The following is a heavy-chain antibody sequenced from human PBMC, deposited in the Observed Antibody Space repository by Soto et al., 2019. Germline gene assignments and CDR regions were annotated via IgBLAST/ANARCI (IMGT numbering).Heavy chain of an antibody. V-gene: IGHV3-11*01. Sequence: GGSLRLSCAASGFTFSDYYMSWIRQAPGKGLEWVSYISSSGSTIYYADSVKGRFTISRDNAKNSLYLQMNSLRAEDTAVYYCARVSGANYYYYYMDVWGKGTTVTVSS. CDR2: ISSSGSTI. J-gene: IGHJ6*03. CDR3: ARVSGANYYYYYMDV. D-gene: IGHD6-19*01. CDR1: GFTFSDYY.